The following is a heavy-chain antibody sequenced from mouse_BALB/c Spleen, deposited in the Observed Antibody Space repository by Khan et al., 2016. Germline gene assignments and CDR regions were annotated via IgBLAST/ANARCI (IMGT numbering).Heavy chain of an antibody. J-gene: IGHJ3*01. V-gene: IGHV14-3*02. CDR2: IDPANGNT. D-gene: IGHD2-10*01. CDR1: GFNIKDTY. Sequence: IQLVQSGAELVKPGASVKLSCTASGFNIKDTYMHWVKQRPEQGLEWIGKIDPANGNTKYDPKFQGKATITADTSSNTAYMQLSSLTSEDTAVYYCARAYYEYWFAYWGQGTLVTVSA. CDR3: ARAYYEYWFAY.